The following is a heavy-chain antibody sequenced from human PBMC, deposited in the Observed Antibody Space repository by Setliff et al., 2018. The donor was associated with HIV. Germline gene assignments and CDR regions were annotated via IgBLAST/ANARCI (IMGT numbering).Heavy chain of an antibody. CDR2: MSPNSGNA. J-gene: IGHJ6*03. CDR1: GYIFTSYD. V-gene: IGHV1-8*01. CDR3: ARGLAVAGKSYYYYYYMDV. D-gene: IGHD6-19*01. Sequence: GASVKVSCKASGYIFTSYDINWVRQATGQGLEWMGWMSPNSGNAGYAQKFQGRVTMTRNTSISTAYMELSSLRSEDTAVYYCARGLAVAGKSYYYYYYMDVWGKGTTVTVSS.